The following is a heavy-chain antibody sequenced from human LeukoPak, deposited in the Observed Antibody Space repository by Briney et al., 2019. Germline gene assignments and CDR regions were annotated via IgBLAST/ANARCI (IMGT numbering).Heavy chain of an antibody. Sequence: GGSLRLSCAASGFTFTSYSMNWVRQAPREGLEWVSYISSSSSTIYYADSVKGRFTISRNNAKNSLYLQMNSLRAEDTAVYYCARVAIQLWLPDYWGQGTLVTVSS. CDR3: ARVAIQLWLPDY. D-gene: IGHD5-18*01. CDR2: ISSSSSTI. J-gene: IGHJ4*02. V-gene: IGHV3-48*04. CDR1: GFTFTSYS.